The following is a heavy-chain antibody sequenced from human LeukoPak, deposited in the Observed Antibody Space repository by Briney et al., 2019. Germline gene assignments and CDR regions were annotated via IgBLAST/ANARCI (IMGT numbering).Heavy chain of an antibody. CDR1: GFTFSSYG. CDR3: AKDPTNYYGSGSY. J-gene: IGHJ4*02. CDR2: IRYEGSKK. V-gene: IGHV3-30*02. D-gene: IGHD3-10*01. Sequence: PGGSLRLSCAASGFTFSSYGMHWVRQAPDKGREWVAFIRYEGSKKYYADSAKGRFTISRDNSKNTLYLQMNSLRAEDTAVYYCAKDPTNYYGSGSYWGQGTLVTVSS.